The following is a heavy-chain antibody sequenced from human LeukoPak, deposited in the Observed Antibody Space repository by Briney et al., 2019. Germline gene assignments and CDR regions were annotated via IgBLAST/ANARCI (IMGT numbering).Heavy chain of an antibody. CDR1: GGSISGYY. Sequence: SETLSLTCTVSGGSISGYYWSWIRQPPGKGLEWIGYIYSGSTNYNPSLKSRVTISVDTSKNQFSLKLSSVTAADTAVYYCARHSAMDVWGKGTTVTVSS. CDR2: IYSGST. V-gene: IGHV4-59*08. J-gene: IGHJ6*04. CDR3: ARHSAMDV. D-gene: IGHD3-10*01.